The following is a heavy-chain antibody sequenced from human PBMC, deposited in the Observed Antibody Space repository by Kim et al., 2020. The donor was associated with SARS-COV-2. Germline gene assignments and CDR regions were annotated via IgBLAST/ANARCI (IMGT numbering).Heavy chain of an antibody. CDR2: INHSGST. CDR1: GGSFSGYY. Sequence: SETLSLTCAVYGGSFSGYYWSWIRQPPGKGLEWIGEINHSGSTNYNPSLKSRVTISVDTSKNQFSLKLSSVTAADTAVYYCARGRLLLWFGIENWFDPWGQGTLVTVSS. D-gene: IGHD3-10*01. V-gene: IGHV4-34*01. CDR3: ARGRLLLWFGIENWFDP. J-gene: IGHJ5*02.